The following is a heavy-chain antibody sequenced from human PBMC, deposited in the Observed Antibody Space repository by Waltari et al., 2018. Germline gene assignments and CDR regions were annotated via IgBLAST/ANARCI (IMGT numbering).Heavy chain of an antibody. CDR3: ARGYSSGLGYFDL. CDR2: IYYSGST. CDR1: GGSISSHY. Sequence: QVQLQESGPGLVKPSETLSLTCTVSGGSISSHYWSWIRQPPGKGLEWIGYIYYSGSTNYNPSLKSRVTISVDKSKNQFSLKLSSVTAADTAVYYCARGYSSGLGYFDLWGRGTLVTVSS. J-gene: IGHJ2*01. D-gene: IGHD6-19*01. V-gene: IGHV4-59*11.